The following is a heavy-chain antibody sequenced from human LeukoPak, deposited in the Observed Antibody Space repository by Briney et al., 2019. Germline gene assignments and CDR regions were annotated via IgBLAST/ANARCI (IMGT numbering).Heavy chain of an antibody. J-gene: IGHJ3*02. Sequence: GRSLRLSCAASGFTFSSYAMHWVRQAPGKGLVWVAVISYDGSNKYYADSVKGRFTISRDNSKNTLYLQMNSLRAEDTAVYYCARENEAAFDIWGQGTMVTVSS. CDR2: ISYDGSNK. CDR3: ARENEAAFDI. CDR1: GFTFSSYA. V-gene: IGHV3-30*01.